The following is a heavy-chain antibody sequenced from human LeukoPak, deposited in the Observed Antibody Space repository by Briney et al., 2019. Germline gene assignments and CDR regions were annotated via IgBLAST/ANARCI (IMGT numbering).Heavy chain of an antibody. Sequence: GRSLRLSCAASGFTFDDYAMHWVRQAPGKGLEWVSGISWNSGSIGYADSVKGRFTISRDNAKNSLYLQMNSLRAEDTALYYCAKDKWDGATGFDYWGQGTLVTVSS. CDR1: GFTFDDYA. CDR2: ISWNSGSI. D-gene: IGHD1-26*01. V-gene: IGHV3-9*01. CDR3: AKDKWDGATGFDY. J-gene: IGHJ4*02.